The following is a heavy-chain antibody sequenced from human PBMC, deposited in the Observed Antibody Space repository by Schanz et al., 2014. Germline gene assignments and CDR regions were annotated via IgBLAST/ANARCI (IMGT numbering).Heavy chain of an antibody. J-gene: IGHJ4*02. CDR2: IGTSGGT. CDR1: TSIFNHAW. V-gene: IGHV3-23*04. CDR3: AKIERNED. Sequence: VQVVQSGGGLVKPGGSLRLSCAASTSIFNHAWMSWVRQAPGKGLEWVSTIGTSGGTNYAESVKGRFTISRDNSKNTLYLQMNSLRAEDTAVYFCAKIERNEDWGQGTLXTVSS. D-gene: IGHD1-1*01.